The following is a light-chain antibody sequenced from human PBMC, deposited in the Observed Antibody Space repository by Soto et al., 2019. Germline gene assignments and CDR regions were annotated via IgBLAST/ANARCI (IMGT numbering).Light chain of an antibody. Sequence: QAVLTQSSSASASLGSSVKLTCTLSSGHSSYIIAWHQQQPGKAPRYLMKLEGSGSYNKGSGVPDRFSGSSSGADRYLTISNLQSEDEADYYCETWDSNTWVFSGGTKVTVL. CDR1: SGHSSYI. J-gene: IGLJ3*02. V-gene: IGLV4-60*03. CDR2: LEGSGSY. CDR3: ETWDSNTWV.